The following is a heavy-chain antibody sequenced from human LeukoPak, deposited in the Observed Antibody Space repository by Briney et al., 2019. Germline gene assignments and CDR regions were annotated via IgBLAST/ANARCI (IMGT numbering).Heavy chain of an antibody. D-gene: IGHD2-8*02. J-gene: IGHJ4*02. CDR2: INSGATSE. V-gene: IGHV3-48*03. Sequence: QTGGSLRLSCTASGFIFSSFEMNWVRQAPGKGLQWVAYINSGATSEYYADSVKGRFTISRDNAKNSLYLQMNSLGVQDTAIYYCARVICTGGSCFQNDYWGQGTLVTVSS. CDR3: ARVICTGGSCFQNDY. CDR1: GFIFSSFE.